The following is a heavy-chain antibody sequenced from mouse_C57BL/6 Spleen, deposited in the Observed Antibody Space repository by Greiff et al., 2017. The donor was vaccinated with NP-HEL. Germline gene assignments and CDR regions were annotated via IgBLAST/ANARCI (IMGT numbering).Heavy chain of an antibody. D-gene: IGHD2-1*01. CDR1: GYTFTSYW. J-gene: IGHJ4*01. CDR3: ARRYGNENYYAMDY. Sequence: QVQLQQPGAELVKPGASVKLSCKASGYTFTSYWMQWVKQRPGQGLEWIGEIDPSDSYTNYNQKFKGKATLTVDTFSSTAYMQLSSLTSEDSAVYYCARRYGNENYYAMDYWGQGTSVTVSS. V-gene: IGHV1-50*01. CDR2: IDPSDSYT.